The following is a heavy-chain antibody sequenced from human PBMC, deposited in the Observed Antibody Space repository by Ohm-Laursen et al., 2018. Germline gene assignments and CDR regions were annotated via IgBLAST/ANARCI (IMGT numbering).Heavy chain of an antibody. V-gene: IGHV5-51*01. CDR2: IYPGDSDT. D-gene: IGHD4-11*01. CDR3: ARENYGNVPNFDY. CDR1: GYSFSTYW. J-gene: IGHJ4*02. Sequence: ESLKISCKGSGYSFSTYWIGWVRQMPGKGLECMGIIYPGDSDTRYNPSFQGQVTISADKSISTAYLQWSSLEASDTAMYYCARENYGNVPNFDYWGQGTLVTVSS.